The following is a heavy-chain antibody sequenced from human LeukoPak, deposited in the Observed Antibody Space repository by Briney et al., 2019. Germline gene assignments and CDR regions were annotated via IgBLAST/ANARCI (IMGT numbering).Heavy chain of an antibody. CDR2: IHHSGTT. V-gene: IGHV4-4*02. CDR1: GGSISSSNW. Sequence: SGTLSLTCAVSGGSISSSNWWSWVRQSPEKGLEWIGEIHHSGTTNYNPSLKSRVTISLDKSKNQFSLKLSSVTAADTAVYYCARGQGIFTGYPFDYWGQGILVTVSS. J-gene: IGHJ4*02. CDR3: ARGQGIFTGYPFDY. D-gene: IGHD3-9*01.